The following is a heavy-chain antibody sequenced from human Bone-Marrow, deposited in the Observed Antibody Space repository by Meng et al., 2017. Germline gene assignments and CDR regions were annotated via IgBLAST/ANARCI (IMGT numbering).Heavy chain of an antibody. Sequence: QVRLQESGPGLVKPSGTLSRTGAVSGGSISSSNWWSWVRQPPGKGLEWIGKIYHSGITIYNPSLKSRVTMSVDNSKNQFSLKLNSMTAADTAVYYCARDPTGGEDHQRVWGQGTLVTVSS. CDR2: IYHSGIT. D-gene: IGHD1-14*01. CDR1: GGSISSSNW. J-gene: IGHJ4*02. V-gene: IGHV4-4*02. CDR3: ARDPTGGEDHQRV.